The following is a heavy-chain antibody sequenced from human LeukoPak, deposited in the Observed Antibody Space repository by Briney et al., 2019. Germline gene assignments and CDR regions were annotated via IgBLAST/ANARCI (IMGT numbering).Heavy chain of an antibody. CDR2: IYSGGST. CDR1: GFTVSSNY. V-gene: IGHV3-66*01. CDR3: ARDCYGSGAYYYYGMDV. D-gene: IGHD3-10*01. J-gene: IGHJ6*02. Sequence: PGGSLRLSCAASGFTVSSNYMSWVRQAPGKGLEWVSVIYSGGSTYYADSVKGRFTTSRDNSKNTLYLQMNSLRAEDTAVYYCARDCYGSGAYYYYGMDVWGQGTTVTVSS.